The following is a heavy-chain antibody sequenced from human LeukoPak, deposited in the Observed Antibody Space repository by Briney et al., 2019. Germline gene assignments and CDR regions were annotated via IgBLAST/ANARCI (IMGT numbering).Heavy chain of an antibody. CDR1: GFTFSNAW. CDR3: SVGVGASDTDY. D-gene: IGHD1-26*01. Sequence: GGSLRLSCAASGFTFSNAWMSWVRQAPGKGLEWVGRIKGKIDGGATDYAAPVKGRCTIARDDSKNTFYLQMNSLKTEDTAVYYCSVGVGASDTDYWGQGTLVTVSS. CDR2: IKGKIDGGAT. J-gene: IGHJ4*02. V-gene: IGHV3-15*01.